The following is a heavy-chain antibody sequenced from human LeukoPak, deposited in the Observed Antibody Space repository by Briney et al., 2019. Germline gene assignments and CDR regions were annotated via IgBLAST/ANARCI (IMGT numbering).Heavy chain of an antibody. CDR2: IIPIFGTA. Sequence: GASVQVSCKASGGTFSSYAISWVRQAAGKGLEWMGGIIPIFGTANYAQKFQGRVTITTDGYTRTAAVDPSSLTDDGTAGSYCASGGYCSSTSCPYGRDFDYWGQGTLGTVSS. V-gene: IGHV1-69*05. D-gene: IGHD2-2*01. CDR1: GGTFSSYA. CDR3: ASGGYCSSTSCPYGRDFDY. J-gene: IGHJ4*02.